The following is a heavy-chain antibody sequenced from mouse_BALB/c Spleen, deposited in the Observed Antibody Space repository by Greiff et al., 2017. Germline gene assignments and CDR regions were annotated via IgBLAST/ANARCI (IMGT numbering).Heavy chain of an antibody. CDR2: INPGSGGT. D-gene: IGHD1-1*01. CDR3: AGPYYYGSSSYYAMDY. V-gene: IGHV1-54*01. J-gene: IGHJ4*01. Sequence: QVQLKESGAELVRPGTSVKVSCKASGYAFTNYLIEWVKQRPGQGLEWIGVINPGSGGTNYNEKFKGKATLTADKSSSTAYMQLSSLTSDDSAVYYCAGPYYYGSSSYYAMDYWGQGTSVTVSS. CDR1: GYAFTNYL.